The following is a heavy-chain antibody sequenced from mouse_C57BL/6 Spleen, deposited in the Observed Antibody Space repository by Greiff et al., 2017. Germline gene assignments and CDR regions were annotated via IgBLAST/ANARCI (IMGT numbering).Heavy chain of an antibody. D-gene: IGHD2-2*01. CDR3: ARGGRGWVTTNVYYFDD. CDR2: ISDGGSYI. V-gene: IGHV5-4*03. CDR1: GFTFSSYA. J-gene: IGHJ2*01. Sequence: EVMVVESGGGLVKPGGSLKLSCAASGFTFSSYALSWVRQTPEKRLEWVATISDGGSYIYYPDHVKGRFPISRDNAKNHLYLQMSHLKSEDTALYYCARGGRGWVTTNVYYFDDWGQGTTLTVSS.